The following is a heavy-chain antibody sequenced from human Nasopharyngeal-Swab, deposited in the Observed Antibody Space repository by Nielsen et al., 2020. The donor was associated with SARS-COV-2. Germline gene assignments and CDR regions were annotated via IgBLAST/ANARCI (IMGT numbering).Heavy chain of an antibody. Sequence: KVSCKGSGYSFTSYWISWVRQLPGKGLVWMGRIDPSDSYTNYSPSFQGHVTISADKSISTAYLQWSSLKASDTAMYYCARWSFYCSGGSCYSEYFQHWGQGTLVTVSS. CDR2: IDPSDSYT. D-gene: IGHD2-15*01. CDR3: ARWSFYCSGGSCYSEYFQH. J-gene: IGHJ1*01. CDR1: GYSFTSYW. V-gene: IGHV5-10-1*01.